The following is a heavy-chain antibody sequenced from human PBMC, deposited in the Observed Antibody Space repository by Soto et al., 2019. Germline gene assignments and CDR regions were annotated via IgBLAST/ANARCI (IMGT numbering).Heavy chain of an antibody. CDR3: AKDAPYYYDSSGYYGPFDY. Sequence: PGGSLRLSCAASGFTFRDKWMSWVRQAPGKGLEWVALISYDGSNKYYADSVKGRFTISRDNSKNTLYLQMNSLRAEDTAMYYCAKDAPYYYDSSGYYGPFDYWGQGTLVTVSS. CDR1: GFTFRDKW. D-gene: IGHD3-22*01. V-gene: IGHV3-30*18. J-gene: IGHJ4*02. CDR2: ISYDGSNK.